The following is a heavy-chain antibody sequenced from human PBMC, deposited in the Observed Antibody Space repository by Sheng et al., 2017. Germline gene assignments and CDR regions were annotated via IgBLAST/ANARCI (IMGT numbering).Heavy chain of an antibody. CDR2: ISWNSGSI. CDR1: GFTFDDYA. D-gene: IGHD3-10*01. CDR3: AKDIGDLATGPFDY. Sequence: EVQLVESGGGLVQPGRSLRLSCAASGFTFDDYAMHWVRQAPGKGLEWVSGISWNSGSIGYADSVKGRFTISRDNAKNSLYLQMNSLRAEDMALYYCAKDIGDLATGPFDYWGQGTLVTVSS. J-gene: IGHJ4*02. V-gene: IGHV3-9*03.